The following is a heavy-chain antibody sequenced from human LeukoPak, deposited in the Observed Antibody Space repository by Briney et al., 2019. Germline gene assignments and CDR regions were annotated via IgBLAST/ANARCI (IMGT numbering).Heavy chain of an antibody. J-gene: IGHJ4*02. CDR3: ARDLTVYGNNPLYCFDY. Sequence: GGSLRLSCAVSGLTVTSNFMSWVRQAPGKGLEWVSVLYPGGSTYYADSVKGRFTISRDNSKNTLYLQMNSLRAEDTAVYYCARDLTVYGNNPLYCFDYWGQGTLVTVSS. V-gene: IGHV3-66*01. CDR2: LYPGGST. D-gene: IGHD4-17*01. CDR1: GLTVTSNF.